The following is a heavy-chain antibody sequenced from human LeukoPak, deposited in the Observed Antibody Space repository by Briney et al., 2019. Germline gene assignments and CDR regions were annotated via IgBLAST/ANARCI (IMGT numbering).Heavy chain of an antibody. CDR3: AKCEAGVATICGGLYY. J-gene: IGHJ4*02. V-gene: IGHV3-48*03. CDR1: GFTFSSYE. D-gene: IGHD5-12*01. CDR2: ISSSGSTI. Sequence: GGSLRLSCAASGFTFSSYEMNWVRQAPGKGLEWVSYISSSGSTIYYADSVKGRFTISRDDSRSTLYLQMNSLRAEDTAKYYCAKCEAGVATICGGLYYWGQGTLVTVSS.